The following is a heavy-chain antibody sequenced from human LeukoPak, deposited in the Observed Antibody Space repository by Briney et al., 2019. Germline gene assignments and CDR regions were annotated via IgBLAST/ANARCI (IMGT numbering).Heavy chain of an antibody. Sequence: ASVKVSCKVSGYTLTKLSINWGRQAPGKGLGWWGGFDPEDGETIYAQKFQGRVTMTEDTSTDTAYMELSSLRSEDTAVYYCATHLWELGLFDYWGQGTLVTVSS. CDR3: ATHLWELGLFDY. V-gene: IGHV1-24*01. CDR1: GYTLTKLS. CDR2: FDPEDGET. J-gene: IGHJ4*02. D-gene: IGHD1-26*01.